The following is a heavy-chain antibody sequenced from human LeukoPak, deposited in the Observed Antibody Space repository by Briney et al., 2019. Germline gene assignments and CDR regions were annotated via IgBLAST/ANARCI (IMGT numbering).Heavy chain of an antibody. J-gene: IGHJ4*02. CDR1: GGSISSYY. D-gene: IGHD4-11*01. Sequence: SETQSLTCTVSGGSISSYYWSWIRQPAGKGLEWIGRIYTSGSTNYNPSLKSRVTMSVDTSKNQFSLKLSSVTAADTAVYYCARESNPARPLDYWGQGTLVTVSS. V-gene: IGHV4-4*07. CDR2: IYTSGST. CDR3: ARESNPARPLDY.